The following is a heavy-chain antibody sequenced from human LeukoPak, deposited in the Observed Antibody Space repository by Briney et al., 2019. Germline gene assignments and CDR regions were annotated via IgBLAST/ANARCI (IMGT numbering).Heavy chain of an antibody. CDR3: TTDLGTYYHGSQRLIPIDY. Sequence: KVGGSLRLSCVDSGFTFTNAWMSWVRQAPGKGLEWIGRIKSKTDGETTNYAEPVRGRFTISRDDFKSAVYLQMNSLKIEDTAVYYCTTDLGTYYHGSQRLIPIDYWGQGTLVTVSS. J-gene: IGHJ4*02. CDR1: GFTFTNAW. D-gene: IGHD3-10*01. CDR2: IKSKTDGETT. V-gene: IGHV3-15*01.